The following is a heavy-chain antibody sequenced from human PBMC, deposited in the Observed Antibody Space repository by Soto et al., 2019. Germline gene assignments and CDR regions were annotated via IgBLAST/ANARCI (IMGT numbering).Heavy chain of an antibody. CDR3: AREGHSGGSCCPHNWLAP. V-gene: IGHV1-69*13. D-gene: IGHD2-15*01. Sequence: SVKVSCKASGGTFSSYAISWVRQAPGQGLEWMGGIIPIFGTANYAQKFQGRVTITADESTSTAYMELSSLRSEDTAVYYCAREGHSGGSCCPHNWLAPWGQGTLVIVSA. CDR1: GGTFSSYA. CDR2: IIPIFGTA. J-gene: IGHJ5*02.